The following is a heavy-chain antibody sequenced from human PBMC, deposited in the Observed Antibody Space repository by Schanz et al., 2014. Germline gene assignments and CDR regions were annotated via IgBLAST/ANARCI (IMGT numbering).Heavy chain of an antibody. D-gene: IGHD6-19*01. V-gene: IGHV3-21*01. CDR1: GFSFSSYS. CDR3: AIIGVMVAVAGTRADY. CDR2: ISSSGSYI. Sequence: EAYLVESGGGLIQRGESLRLSCSASGFSFSSYSMNWVRQAPGKGLEWVSSISSSGSYIYYADSVKGRFSISRDNAKNSLFLQMNRLRAEDTALYYCAIIGVMVAVAGTRADYWGQGTLVTVSS. J-gene: IGHJ4*02.